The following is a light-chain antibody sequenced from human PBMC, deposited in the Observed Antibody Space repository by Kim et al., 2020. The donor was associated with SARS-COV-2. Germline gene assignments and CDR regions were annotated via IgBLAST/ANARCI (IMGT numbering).Light chain of an antibody. Sequence: GQSVTISCTGTSSDVGGYTYVSWYQQHPGKAPKLMIYEVSKRPSGVPDRFSGSKSGNTASLTVSGLQAEDEADYYCSSYAGNYNLVFGGGTQLTVL. CDR3: SSYAGNYNLV. CDR1: SSDVGGYTY. J-gene: IGLJ2*01. V-gene: IGLV2-8*01. CDR2: EVS.